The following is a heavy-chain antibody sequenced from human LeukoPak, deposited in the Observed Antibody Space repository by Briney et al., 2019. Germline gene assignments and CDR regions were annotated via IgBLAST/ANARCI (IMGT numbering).Heavy chain of an antibody. CDR2: IRSESNIYAT. Sequence: GGSLRLSCAASGFTFSGSTMYWVRQASGKGLEWVGRIRSESNIYATAYAASVRVRFTISRDDSKNTAYLQMNSLMSDDTAVYYCAKGPYSYGYGYFDYWGQGTLVTVSS. CDR1: GFTFSGST. J-gene: IGHJ4*02. D-gene: IGHD5-18*01. V-gene: IGHV3-73*01. CDR3: AKGPYSYGYGYFDY.